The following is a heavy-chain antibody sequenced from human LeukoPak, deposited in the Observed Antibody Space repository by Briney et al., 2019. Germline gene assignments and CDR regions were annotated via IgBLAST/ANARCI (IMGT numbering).Heavy chain of an antibody. J-gene: IGHJ4*02. Sequence: GGSLRLSCAASGLTFSGYWMSRVRQAPGKGLEWVGNINQGASEKYYVDSVRGRFTISRDNAKKSVTLQMNSLRVDDTAVYYCASDGGPFDHWGQGTLVTVSS. CDR3: ASDGGPFDH. V-gene: IGHV3-7*01. D-gene: IGHD3-3*01. CDR1: GLTFSGYW. CDR2: INQGASEK.